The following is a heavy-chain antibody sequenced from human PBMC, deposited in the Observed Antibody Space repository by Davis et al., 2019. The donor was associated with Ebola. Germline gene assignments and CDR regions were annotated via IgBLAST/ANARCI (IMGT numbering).Heavy chain of an antibody. CDR1: GGSLSGYY. D-gene: IGHD6-19*01. J-gene: IGHJ4*02. CDR2: INYSGDT. CDR3: ARVRPRVPWLVGAYFDY. Sequence: MPGGSLRLSCAVYGGSLSGYYWRWIRQPPGKGLEWIGEINYSGDTKYNPSLKSRAIISAATSKNQFSLKVNSVTAADTCGYYCARVRPRVPWLVGAYFDYWGQGTLATVSS. V-gene: IGHV4-34*01.